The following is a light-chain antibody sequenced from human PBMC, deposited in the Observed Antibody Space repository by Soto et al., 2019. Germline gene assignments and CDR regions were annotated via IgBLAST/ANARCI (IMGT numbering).Light chain of an antibody. Sequence: IHMTQSPSSLSSSLGDIVTITCRASQGISSYLAWYQQKPGKAPKLLIYAASTLQSGVPSRFSGSGSGTDFTLTISSLQPEDFATYQCQQLNSYPSTFGQGTKVDI. CDR1: QGISSY. V-gene: IGKV1-9*01. J-gene: IGKJ1*01. CDR2: AAS. CDR3: QQLNSYPST.